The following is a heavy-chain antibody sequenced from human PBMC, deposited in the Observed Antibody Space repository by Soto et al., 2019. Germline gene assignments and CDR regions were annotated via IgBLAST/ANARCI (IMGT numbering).Heavy chain of an antibody. V-gene: IGHV3-23*01. Sequence: EVHLLESGGGTVQSGGSLRLSCAATGFTFSSCGMGWVRQTPGKGLEWVAIIGASGGSFSGVSYYADSVRGRFIISRGDSKNSLHLQLNTLRVDDGARYYCARGGPGQFDWLLLDAWGPGTVVTISP. CDR1: GFTFSSCG. CDR3: ARGGPGQFDWLLLDA. CDR2: IGASGGSFSGVS. D-gene: IGHD3-9*01. J-gene: IGHJ5*02.